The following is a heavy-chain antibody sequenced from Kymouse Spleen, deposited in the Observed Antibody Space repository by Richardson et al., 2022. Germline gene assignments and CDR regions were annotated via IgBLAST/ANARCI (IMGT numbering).Heavy chain of an antibody. V-gene: IGHV3-30*18. D-gene: IGHD1-7*01. CDR2: ISYDGSNK. CDR1: GFTFSSYG. Sequence: QVQLVESGGGVVQPGRSLRLSCAASGFTFSSYGMHWVRQAPGKGLEWVAVISYDGSNKYYADSVKGRFTISRDNSKNTLYLQMNSLRAEDTAVYYCAKEDNWNYAFDIWGQGTMVTVSS. J-gene: IGHJ3*02. CDR3: AKEDNWNYAFDI.